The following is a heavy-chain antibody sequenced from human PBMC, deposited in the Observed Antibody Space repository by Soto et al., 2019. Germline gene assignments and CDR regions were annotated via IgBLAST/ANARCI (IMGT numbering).Heavy chain of an antibody. D-gene: IGHD2-2*02. J-gene: IGHJ4*02. CDR3: ARGDCKTSCYIGF. CDR1: GFGFSNYE. CDR2: ITSSGGAT. Sequence: EVQLVESGGGLVQPGGSLRLSCAASGFGFSNYEMNWVRQAPGKGLEGDSYITSSGGATMYADPVKGRFTISRDNAKDSLYLQMNSLRVEDTAVYYCARGDCKTSCYIGFWGQGALVTVSS. V-gene: IGHV3-48*03.